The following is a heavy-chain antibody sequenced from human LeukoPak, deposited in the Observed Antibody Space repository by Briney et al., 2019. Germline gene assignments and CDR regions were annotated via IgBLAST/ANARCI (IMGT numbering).Heavy chain of an antibody. CDR2: ISGSGGST. V-gene: IGHV3-23*01. CDR1: GFTFSSYA. J-gene: IGHJ4*02. Sequence: PGGSLRLSCAASGFTFSSYAMSWARQAPGKGLEWVSAISGSGGSTYYADSVKGRFTISRDNSKNTLYLQMNSLRAEDTAVYYCAKVPTYYYDSSGLYYFDYWGQGTLVTVSS. CDR3: AKVPTYYYDSSGLYYFDY. D-gene: IGHD3-22*01.